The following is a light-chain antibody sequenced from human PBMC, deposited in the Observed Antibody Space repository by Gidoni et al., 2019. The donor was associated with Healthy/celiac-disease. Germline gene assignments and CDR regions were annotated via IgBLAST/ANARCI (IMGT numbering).Light chain of an antibody. CDR2: AAS. V-gene: IGKV1-27*01. J-gene: IGKJ1*01. Sequence: DIQMTQSPTSLSASVGDRVTITCRASQGISNYLAWYQQKPGKVPKLLIYAASTLQSGVPSRFSGSGSGTDFTLTISLLQPEDVATYSCQKYNSSRTFGQGTKVEIK. CDR1: QGISNY. CDR3: QKYNSSRT.